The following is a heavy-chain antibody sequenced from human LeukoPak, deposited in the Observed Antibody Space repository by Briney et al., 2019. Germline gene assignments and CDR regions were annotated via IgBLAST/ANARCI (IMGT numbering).Heavy chain of an antibody. V-gene: IGHV3-30*04. CDR1: GFTFSSYA. Sequence: PGGSLRLSCAASGFTFSSYAMHWVRQAPGKGLEWVAVISYDGSNKYYADSVKGRFTISRDNSKNTLYLQMNSLRAEDTAVYYCASPLGYCSGGSCYGVDYWGQGTLVTVSS. CDR3: ASPLGYCSGGSCYGVDY. CDR2: ISYDGSNK. J-gene: IGHJ4*02. D-gene: IGHD2-15*01.